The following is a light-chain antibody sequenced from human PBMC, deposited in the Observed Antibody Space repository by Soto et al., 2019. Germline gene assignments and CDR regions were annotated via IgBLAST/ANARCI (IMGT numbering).Light chain of an antibody. CDR2: SSS. V-gene: IGKV1-39*01. J-gene: IGKJ3*01. CDR1: QSISEF. CDR3: QQYDRSPFT. Sequence: DIQMTQSPSSLSASVGDSVTITCRSSQSISEFLSWYQQKPGKAPKLLIYSSSRVEAGVPSRFGATGSGTEFTLTINRLQPEDFATYCCQQYDRSPFTFGPGTTVDV.